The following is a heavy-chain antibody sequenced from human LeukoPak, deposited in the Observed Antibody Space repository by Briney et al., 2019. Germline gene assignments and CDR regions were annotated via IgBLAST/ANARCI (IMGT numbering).Heavy chain of an antibody. D-gene: IGHD2-15*01. CDR2: INHSGTT. CDR3: ARGFQRCSVKL. Sequence: PSETLSLTCTVHGGPFSGYYLSWIRQPPGKGLEWIGEINHSGTTNYHPSLKSRVTISVDTSKNQFSLKLSSVTAADTAVYYCARGFQRCSVKLWGQGTLVTVSS. J-gene: IGHJ1*01. V-gene: IGHV4-34*01. CDR1: GGPFSGYY.